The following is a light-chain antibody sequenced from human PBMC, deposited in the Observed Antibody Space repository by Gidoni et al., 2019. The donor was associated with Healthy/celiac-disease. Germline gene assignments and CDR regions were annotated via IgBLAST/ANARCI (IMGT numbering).Light chain of an antibody. Sequence: GTLSLSPGERATLSCRASQSVSSSYLAWYQQKPGQAPRLLIYGASSRATGIPDRFSGSGSGTDFTLTISRLEPEDFAVYYCQQYGSSPLTFGGGTKVEIK. CDR1: QSVSSSY. J-gene: IGKJ4*01. V-gene: IGKV3-20*01. CDR2: GAS. CDR3: QQYGSSPLT.